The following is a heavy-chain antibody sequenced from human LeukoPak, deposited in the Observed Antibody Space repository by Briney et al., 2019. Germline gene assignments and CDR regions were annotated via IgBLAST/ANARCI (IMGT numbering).Heavy chain of an antibody. Sequence: ASVKVSCKASGYTFTNYDINWVRQATGQGLEWMGWMNPNSSNTGYAQKFQGRVTMTRNTSISTAYMELSSLRFEDTAVYYCARGGPKRWFDPWGQGTLVTVSS. J-gene: IGHJ5*02. CDR1: GYTFTNYD. CDR2: MNPNSSNT. CDR3: ARGGPKRWFDP. V-gene: IGHV1-8*01.